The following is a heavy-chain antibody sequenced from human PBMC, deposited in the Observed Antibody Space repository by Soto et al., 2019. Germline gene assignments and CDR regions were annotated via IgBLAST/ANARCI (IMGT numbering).Heavy chain of an antibody. CDR3: ARGRQLVRYFYYYLDV. D-gene: IGHD6-6*01. V-gene: IGHV1-18*01. Sequence: QVQLLQSGAEVKKPGASVKVSCKASGYTFTNYGITWVRQAPGQGLEWMGWISAYNGDTHYTQRLQGRVTMTTDTSPSTAYMELRGLRSDGTAVYFCARGRQLVRYFYYYLDVWGKGTTVTVSS. CDR2: ISAYNGDT. CDR1: GYTFTNYG. J-gene: IGHJ6*03.